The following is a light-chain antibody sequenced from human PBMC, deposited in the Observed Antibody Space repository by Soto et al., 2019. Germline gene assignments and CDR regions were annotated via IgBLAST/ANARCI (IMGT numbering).Light chain of an antibody. Sequence: NFMLTQPHSVSDSPGKTVTISCTRSSGSIASNYVQWYQQRPGSAPTTVIYEDNQRPSGVPDRFSGSIDSSSNSASLTISGLKTEDEADYYCQSYDSSNLVFGGGTKVTVL. CDR1: SGSIASNY. J-gene: IGLJ3*02. V-gene: IGLV6-57*04. CDR3: QSYDSSNLV. CDR2: EDN.